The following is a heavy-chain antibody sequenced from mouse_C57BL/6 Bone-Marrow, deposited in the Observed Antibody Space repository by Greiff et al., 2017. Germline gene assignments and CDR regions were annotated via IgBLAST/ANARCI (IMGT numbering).Heavy chain of an antibody. V-gene: IGHV1-64*01. J-gene: IGHJ4*01. CDR3: ARLRGNAMDY. Sequence: QVQLQQPGAELVKPGASVKLSCKASGYTFTSYWMHRVKQRPGQGLEWIGMIHPNSGSTNYNEKFKSKATLTVDKSSSTAYMQLSSLTSEDSAVYYCARLRGNAMDYWGQGTSVTVSS. CDR1: GYTFTSYW. CDR2: IHPNSGST. D-gene: IGHD3-3*01.